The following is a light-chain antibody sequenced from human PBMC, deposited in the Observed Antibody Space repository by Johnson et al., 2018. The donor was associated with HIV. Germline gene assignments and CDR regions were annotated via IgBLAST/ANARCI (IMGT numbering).Light chain of an antibody. Sequence: QSVLTQPPSVSAAPGQKVTISCSGSSSNIGNNYVSWYQQFPGTAPKLLIYENNKRPSGIPDRFSCSKSGTSATLGITGLPTGDEVDYYCGTWDSSLSVYVFGTGTKVTVL. CDR1: SSNIGNNY. V-gene: IGLV1-51*02. CDR3: GTWDSSLSVYV. CDR2: ENN. J-gene: IGLJ1*01.